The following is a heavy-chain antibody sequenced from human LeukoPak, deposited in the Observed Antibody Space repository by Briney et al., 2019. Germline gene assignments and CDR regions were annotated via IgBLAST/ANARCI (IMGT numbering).Heavy chain of an antibody. V-gene: IGHV3-21*01. CDR3: ARSYGTIVFDY. D-gene: IGHD1-14*01. CDR2: VSTGSNYI. Sequence: GSLRLSCTASGFTFSSYSLNWVRQAPGKGLEWVSSVSTGSNYIYYADSVKGRFTISRDNDKNSLYLQMNSLRVEDTAVYYCARSYGTIVFDYWGQGILVTVSS. J-gene: IGHJ4*02. CDR1: GFTFSSYS.